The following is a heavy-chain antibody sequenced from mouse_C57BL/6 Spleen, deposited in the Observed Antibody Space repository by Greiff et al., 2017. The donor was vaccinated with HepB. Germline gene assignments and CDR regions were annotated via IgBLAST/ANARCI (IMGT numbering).Heavy chain of an antibody. CDR2: IDPSDSYT. V-gene: IGHV1-69*01. D-gene: IGHD1-1*01. J-gene: IGHJ1*03. CDR1: GYTFTSYW. Sequence: QVQLKQPGAELVMPGASVKLSCKASGYTFTSYWMHWVKQRPGQGLEWIGEIDPSDSYTNYNQKFKGKSTLTVDKSSSTAYMQLSSLTSEDSAVYYCARSGVITTVVAGNFDVWGTGTTVTVSS. CDR3: ARSGVITTVVAGNFDV.